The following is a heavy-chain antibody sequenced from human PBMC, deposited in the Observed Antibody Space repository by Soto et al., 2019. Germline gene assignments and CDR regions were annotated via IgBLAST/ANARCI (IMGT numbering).Heavy chain of an antibody. V-gene: IGHV3-53*01. Sequence: GGSLRLSCAASGFTVSSNYMSWVRQAPGKGLEWVSVIYSGGSTYYADSVKGRFTISRDNSKNTLYLQMNSLRAEDTAVYYCARDRGSGWHYYYYGMDVWGQGTKGTSP. D-gene: IGHD6-19*01. CDR1: GFTVSSNY. J-gene: IGHJ6*02. CDR2: IYSGGST. CDR3: ARDRGSGWHYYYYGMDV.